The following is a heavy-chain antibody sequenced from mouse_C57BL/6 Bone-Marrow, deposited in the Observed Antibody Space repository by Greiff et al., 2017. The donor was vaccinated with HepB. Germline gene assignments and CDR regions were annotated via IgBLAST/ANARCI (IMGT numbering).Heavy chain of an antibody. CDR2: ISSGSSTI. D-gene: IGHD2-1*01. V-gene: IGHV5-17*01. CDR1: GFTFSDYG. CDR3: AKGIYYCNYGFAY. J-gene: IGHJ3*01. Sequence: EVQLVESGGGLVKPGGSLKLSCAASGFTFSDYGMHWVRQAPEKGLEWVAYISSGSSTIYYADTVKGRFTISRDNAKNTLFLQMTSLRSEDTAMYYCAKGIYYCNYGFAYWGQGTLVTVSA.